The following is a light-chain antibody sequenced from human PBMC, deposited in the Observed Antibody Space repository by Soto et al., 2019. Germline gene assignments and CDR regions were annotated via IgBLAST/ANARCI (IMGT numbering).Light chain of an antibody. CDR2: EVS. J-gene: IGLJ1*01. V-gene: IGLV2-23*02. CDR1: SSDVGGYNF. Sequence: QSVLTQPASVSGSPGQSITISCTGTSSDVGGYNFVSWYLQQPGKVPKLMIYEVSKRPSGFSNRFSGSKSGNTASLTISGLQADDEADYYCCSHAGSSTYVFGTGTKLTVL. CDR3: CSHAGSSTYV.